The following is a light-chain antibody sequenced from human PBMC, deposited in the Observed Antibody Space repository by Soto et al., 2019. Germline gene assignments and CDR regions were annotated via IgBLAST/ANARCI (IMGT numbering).Light chain of an antibody. V-gene: IGKV3-20*01. CDR1: QTISSSY. Sequence: EIVLTQSPGTLSLSPGERGTLSCRASQTISSSYLAWYQQKPGQAPRLLIYGASSRATGIPDRFSGSGSGTDFTLTISRLEREDFAVYYCQHYAISPRTFGQGTQVEIK. CDR2: GAS. J-gene: IGKJ1*01. CDR3: QHYAISPRT.